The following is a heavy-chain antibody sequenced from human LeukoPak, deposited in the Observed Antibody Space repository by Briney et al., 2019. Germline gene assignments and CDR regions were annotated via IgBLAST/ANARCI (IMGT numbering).Heavy chain of an antibody. Sequence: PRRSLRLSCAPSGVTFTLQATRWEPQAPGKGLEWVSGISGSSSHTLDADSVRGRFIISRDNTRNTLYLHMNSLRAEDTALYYCAKEGDYSNAAPEWGFDSWGQGTLVTVSS. V-gene: IGHV3-23*01. J-gene: IGHJ4*02. CDR2: ISGSSSHT. CDR1: GVTFTLQA. D-gene: IGHD4-17*01. CDR3: AKEGDYSNAAPEWGFDS.